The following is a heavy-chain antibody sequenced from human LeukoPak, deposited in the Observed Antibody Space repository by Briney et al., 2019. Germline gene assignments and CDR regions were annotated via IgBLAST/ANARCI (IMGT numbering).Heavy chain of an antibody. V-gene: IGHV4-59*08. CDR3: ARHTGEHDAHFDY. CDR2: IYYSGST. Sequence: SETLSLACTVSGGSISSYYWSWIRQPPGKGLEWIGYIYYSGSTNYNPSLKSRVTISVDTSKNQFSLKLSSVTAADTAVYYCARHTGEHDAHFDYWGQGTLVTVSS. CDR1: GGSISSYY. J-gene: IGHJ4*02. D-gene: IGHD1-26*01.